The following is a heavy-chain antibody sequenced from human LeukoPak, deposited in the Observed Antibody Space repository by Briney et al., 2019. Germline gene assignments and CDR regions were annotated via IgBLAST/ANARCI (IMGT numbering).Heavy chain of an antibody. CDR2: IYSGGST. Sequence: GGSLRLSCAASEFTVSSNYMSLVRQAPGKGLEWVSVIYSGGSTYYADSVKGRFTISRDNSKNTLYLQMNSLRAEDTAVYYCAAHDWFDPWGQGTLVTVSS. V-gene: IGHV3-66*01. J-gene: IGHJ5*02. CDR1: EFTVSSNY. CDR3: AAHDWFDP.